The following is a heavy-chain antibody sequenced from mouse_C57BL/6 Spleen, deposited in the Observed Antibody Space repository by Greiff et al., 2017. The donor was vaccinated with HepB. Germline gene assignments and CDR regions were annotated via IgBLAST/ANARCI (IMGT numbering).Heavy chain of an antibody. CDR1: GYTFTSYW. Sequence: QVQLQQPGTELVKPGASVKLSCKASGYTFTSYWMHWVKQRPGQGLEWIGNINPSNGGTNYNEKFKSKATLTVDKSSSTAYMQPSSLTSEDSAVYYCARSGYYGSSYYWYFDVWGTGTTVTVSS. V-gene: IGHV1-53*01. CDR3: ARSGYYGSSYYWYFDV. CDR2: INPSNGGT. J-gene: IGHJ1*03. D-gene: IGHD1-1*01.